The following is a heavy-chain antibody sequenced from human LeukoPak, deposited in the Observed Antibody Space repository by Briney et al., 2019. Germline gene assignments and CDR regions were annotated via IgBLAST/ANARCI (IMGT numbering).Heavy chain of an antibody. CDR1: GYTFTGYY. D-gene: IGHD1-26*01. CDR3: ARGLVGATGAYFDY. J-gene: IGHJ4*02. CDR2: INPNSGGT. V-gene: IGHV1-2*06. Sequence: GASVKVSCKASGYTFTGYYMHWVRQAPGQGLEWMGRINPNSGGTNYAQKFQGRVTMTRDTSISTAYMELSRLRSDDTAVYYCARGLVGATGAYFDYWGQGTLVTVSS.